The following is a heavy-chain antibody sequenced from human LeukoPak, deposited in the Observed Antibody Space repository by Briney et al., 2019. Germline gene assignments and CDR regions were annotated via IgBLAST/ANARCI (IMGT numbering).Heavy chain of an antibody. CDR2: IRQDDK. CDR3: ARSSDRRDDY. D-gene: IGHD1-26*01. CDR1: GFTFSNYW. V-gene: IGHV3-7*01. J-gene: IGHJ4*02. Sequence: GRSLRLSCVASGFTFSNYWMSWVRQAPGKGLEWVASIRQDDKYYVDFVRGRFTISRDNAKNSLYLQMNSLRAEDTAFYYCARSSDRRDDYWGQGTLVTVSS.